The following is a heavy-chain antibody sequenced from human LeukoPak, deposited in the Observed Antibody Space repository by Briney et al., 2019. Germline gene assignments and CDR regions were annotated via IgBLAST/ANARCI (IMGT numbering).Heavy chain of an antibody. V-gene: IGHV4-39*01. CDR1: GGSISSSSYY. CDR3: ARGYYGVFDY. D-gene: IGHD3-16*01. J-gene: IGHJ4*02. Sequence: SETLSLTCTVSGGSISSSSYYWGWIRQPPGKGLDWIGSIYYSGSTYYNPSLKSLFTISVDTSKNQFSPKLSSVTAADTAVYYCARGYYGVFDYWGQGTLVTVSS. CDR2: IYYSGST.